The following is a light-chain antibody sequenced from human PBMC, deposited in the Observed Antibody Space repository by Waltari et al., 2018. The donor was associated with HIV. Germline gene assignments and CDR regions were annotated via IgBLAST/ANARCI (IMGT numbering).Light chain of an antibody. J-gene: IGLJ2*01. CDR3: SSDAGSNTLI. Sequence: QSALTQPPSASGSPGHSVTISCTGTSSDVGAYHYVSWYQQHPGKAPKLIIYEGTKLPYGVPVRFSGPKVGHPAVLTVSGLQTDDEADYYCSSDAGSNTLIFGGGTNVIVL. CDR1: SSDVGAYHY. V-gene: IGLV2-8*01. CDR2: EGT.